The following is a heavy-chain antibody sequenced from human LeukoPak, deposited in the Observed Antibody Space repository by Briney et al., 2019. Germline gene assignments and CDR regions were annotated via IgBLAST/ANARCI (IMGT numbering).Heavy chain of an antibody. CDR1: GDSMSSTTYF. V-gene: IGHV4-31*03. CDR3: ARGVTTVTNFDY. D-gene: IGHD4-17*01. CDR2: IYYSGST. J-gene: IGHJ4*02. Sequence: SETLSLTCTVSGDSMSSTTYFWGWIRQHPGKGLEWIGYIYYSGSTYYNPSLKSRVTISVDTSKNQFSLKLSSVTAADTAVYYCARGVTTVTNFDYWGQGTLVTVSS.